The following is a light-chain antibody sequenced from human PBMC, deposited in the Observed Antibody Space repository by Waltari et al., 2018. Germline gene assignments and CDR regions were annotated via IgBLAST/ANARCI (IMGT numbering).Light chain of an antibody. CDR2: EVS. CDR1: SPDVGVYNY. V-gene: IGLV2-8*01. CDR3: ASFAGSNTL. Sequence: QSALTQPPSASGSPGQSVTISCTGTSPDVGVYNYVSWYQQHPGQAPKLLIYEVSERPAGVPDRFSGSKSGYTASLTVSGLQAEDEADYFCASFAGSNTLFGGGTKLTVL. J-gene: IGLJ2*01.